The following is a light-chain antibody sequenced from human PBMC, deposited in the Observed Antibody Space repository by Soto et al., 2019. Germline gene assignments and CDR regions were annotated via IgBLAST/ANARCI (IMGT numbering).Light chain of an antibody. CDR1: QSVTSN. Sequence: EIVMTQSPATLSVSPGERATLSCRASQSVTSNLAWYQQKPGQAPRLLMYGVSTRATGIPARFGGSGSATEFTLTISSLQSEDFAVYYCHQYSQWPLTFGGGTKVDIK. CDR3: HQYSQWPLT. CDR2: GVS. J-gene: IGKJ4*01. V-gene: IGKV3-15*01.